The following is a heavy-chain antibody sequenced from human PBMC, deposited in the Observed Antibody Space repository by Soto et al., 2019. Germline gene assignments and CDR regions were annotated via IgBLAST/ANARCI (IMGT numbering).Heavy chain of an antibody. CDR3: SAGGSKVTTATDV. J-gene: IGHJ6*03. Sequence: PGGSLRLSCAASGFTFSGSAIHWVRQASGKGLEWVGRIRSKPNSYATAYAASVEGRFTTSRDDSKNTAYLQMNSLKTEDTAVYYCSAGGSKVTTATDVWGKGTTVTVS. D-gene: IGHD4-17*01. V-gene: IGHV3-73*01. CDR1: GFTFSGSA. CDR2: IRSKPNSYAT.